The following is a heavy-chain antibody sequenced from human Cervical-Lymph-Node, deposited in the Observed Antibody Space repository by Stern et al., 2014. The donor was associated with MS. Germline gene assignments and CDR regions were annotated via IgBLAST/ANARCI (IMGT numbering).Heavy chain of an antibody. CDR3: ARGFRIAAARYYFDY. V-gene: IGHV1-46*01. D-gene: IGHD6-13*01. CDR2: INPSGGST. J-gene: IGHJ4*02. CDR1: GYTFTSYY. Sequence: VQLVESGAEVKKPGASVKVSCKASGYTFTSYYMHWVRQAPGQGLEWMGIINPSGGSTSYAQKFQGRVTMTRDTSTSTVYMELSSLRSEDTAVYYCARGFRIAAARYYFDYWGQGTLVTVSS.